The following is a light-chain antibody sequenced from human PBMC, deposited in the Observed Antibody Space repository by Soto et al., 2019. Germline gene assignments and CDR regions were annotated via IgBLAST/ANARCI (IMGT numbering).Light chain of an antibody. J-gene: IGKJ4*01. CDR3: QQYNSHDDIA. CDR2: DAS. Sequence: DIRVTQSPPTLSASVGDRVTITCRASQTITTWMAWYQQKPGKAPKLLVYDASTLQSGVATRFSGSGSGTEFTLTISSLQPDDSATYYCQQYNSHDDIAFGRGTKVDIK. CDR1: QTITTW. V-gene: IGKV1-5*01.